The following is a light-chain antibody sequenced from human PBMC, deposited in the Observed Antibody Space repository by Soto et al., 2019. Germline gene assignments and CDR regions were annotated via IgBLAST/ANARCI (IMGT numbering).Light chain of an antibody. CDR2: AAS. CDR3: QQTYSTPQF. J-gene: IGKJ5*01. CDR1: QSISRY. Sequence: DIQMTPSPSSLSASVVDRVTITCRASQSISRYLNWYQQEPGRAPKLLISAASSLQSGVPSRFSGSGSGTDFTLTISSLQPEDSATYYCQQTYSTPQFFGQGTRLEIK. V-gene: IGKV1-39*01.